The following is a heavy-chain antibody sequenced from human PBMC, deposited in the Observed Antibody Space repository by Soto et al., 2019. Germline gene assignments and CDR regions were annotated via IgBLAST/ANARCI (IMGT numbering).Heavy chain of an antibody. V-gene: IGHV4-59*08. CDR3: ARRRTYSGYSSAFDY. D-gene: IGHD5-12*01. CDR1: DVSITSYY. Sequence: SETLSLTCTVSDVSITSYYWSWIRQPPGKGLEWIAYIYYSGSTNYNPSLKSRVTISADTSKNQFSLRLSSVTAADTAVYYCARRRTYSGYSSAFDYWGQGMMVTVSS. CDR2: IYYSGST. J-gene: IGHJ4*02.